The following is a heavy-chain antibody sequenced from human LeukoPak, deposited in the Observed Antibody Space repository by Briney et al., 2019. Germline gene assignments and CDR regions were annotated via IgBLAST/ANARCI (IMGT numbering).Heavy chain of an antibody. D-gene: IGHD3-22*01. Sequence: GGSLRLSCAASGFTFSSYAMSWVRQAPGKGLEWVSAISGSGGSTYYADSVKGRFTISRGNSKNTLYLQMNSLRAEDTAVYYCAKDDYYDSSGYYFYWGQGTLVTVSS. CDR1: GFTFSSYA. V-gene: IGHV3-23*01. CDR3: AKDDYYDSSGYYFY. CDR2: ISGSGGST. J-gene: IGHJ4*02.